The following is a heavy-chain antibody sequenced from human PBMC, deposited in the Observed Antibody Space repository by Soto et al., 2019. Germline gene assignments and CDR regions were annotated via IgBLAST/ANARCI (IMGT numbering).Heavy chain of an antibody. J-gene: IGHJ4*02. CDR1: GFTFSSYS. CDR2: ISSSSSTI. CDR3: ARDYSSYDSSGYYRSPAY. V-gene: IGHV3-48*01. D-gene: IGHD3-22*01. Sequence: LRLPCAAAGFTFSSYSMNWVRQTPGKGLEWVSYISSSSSTIYYADSVKGRFTISRDNAKNSLYLQMNSLRAEDTAVYYCARDYSSYDSSGYYRSPAYWGQGTLVTVSS.